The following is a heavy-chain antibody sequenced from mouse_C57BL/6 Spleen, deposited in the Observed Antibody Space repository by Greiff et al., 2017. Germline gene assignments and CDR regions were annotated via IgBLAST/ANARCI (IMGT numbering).Heavy chain of an antibody. CDR2: IDPSDSYT. CDR1: GYTFTSYW. CDR3: ARGDTGGMDYAMDY. Sequence: QVQLQQPGAELVKPGASVKLSCKASGYTFTSYWMQWVKQRPGQGLEWLGEIDPSDSYTNYNQKLKGKATLTVETSSSTAYMTLSSQTSEDSAVYYCARGDTGGMDYAMDYWGQGTSVTVSS. J-gene: IGHJ4*01. D-gene: IGHD4-1*01. V-gene: IGHV1-50*01.